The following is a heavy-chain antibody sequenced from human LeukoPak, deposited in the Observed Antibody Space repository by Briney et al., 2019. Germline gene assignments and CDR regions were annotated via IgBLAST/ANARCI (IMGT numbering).Heavy chain of an antibody. CDR3: ARLRYYAMDV. CDR2: INSDGSST. J-gene: IGHJ6*02. Sequence: GGSLRLSCAASGFTFSSYWWHGVGQAPGKGLVWVSRINSDGSSTSYADSVKGRFTISRDNAKNTLYLQMNSLRAEDTAVYYCARLRYYAMDVWGQGTTVTASS. CDR1: GFTFSSYW. V-gene: IGHV3-74*01.